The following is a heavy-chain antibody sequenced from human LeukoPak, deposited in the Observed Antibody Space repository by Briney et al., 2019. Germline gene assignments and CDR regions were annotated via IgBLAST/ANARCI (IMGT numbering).Heavy chain of an antibody. D-gene: IGHD3-22*01. V-gene: IGHV3-23*01. Sequence: GGSLRLSCAASGFTFSSYAMSWVRQAPGKGLEWVSAISGSGGSTYYADSVKGRFTISRDNSKNTLYLQMNSLRAEDTAVYYCAKDLSDYYDSSGYYSGEGYFDYWGQGTLVTVSS. CDR2: ISGSGGST. CDR1: GFTFSSYA. CDR3: AKDLSDYYDSSGYYSGEGYFDY. J-gene: IGHJ4*02.